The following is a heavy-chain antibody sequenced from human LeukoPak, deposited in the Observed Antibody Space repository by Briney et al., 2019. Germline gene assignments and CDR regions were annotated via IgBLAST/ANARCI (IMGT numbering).Heavy chain of an antibody. Sequence: WGSLRLSCAASGFTFSSYGMRWVRQAPGKGLEWVAVISYDGSNKYYADSVKGRFTISRDNSKNTLYLQMNSLRAEDTAVYYCAKAGYSGSSDYFDYWGQGTLVTVSS. CDR1: GFTFSSYG. CDR3: AKAGYSGSSDYFDY. CDR2: ISYDGSNK. V-gene: IGHV3-30*18. D-gene: IGHD1-26*01. J-gene: IGHJ4*02.